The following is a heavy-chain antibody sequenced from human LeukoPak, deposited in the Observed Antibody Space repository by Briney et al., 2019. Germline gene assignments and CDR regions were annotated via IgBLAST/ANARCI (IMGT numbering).Heavy chain of an antibody. CDR2: INPDDSDT. CDR3: ARESSGFDY. CDR1: GYGFTTYW. D-gene: IGHD6-19*01. J-gene: IGHJ4*02. Sequence: GESLKISCKGSGYGFTTYWIGWVRQMPGKGLEWMGIINPDDSDTRYSPSFQGQVTISANKSISTAYLQWSSLRASDTAMYYCARESSGFDYWGQGTRVTVSS. V-gene: IGHV5-51*01.